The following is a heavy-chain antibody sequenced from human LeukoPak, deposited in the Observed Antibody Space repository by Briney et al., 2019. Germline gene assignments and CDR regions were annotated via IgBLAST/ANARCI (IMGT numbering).Heavy chain of an antibody. CDR3: ARRLSHVYDFNWFDP. CDR1: GGSISDYY. D-gene: IGHD2/OR15-2a*01. V-gene: IGHV4-4*07. J-gene: IGHJ5*02. CDR2: INTSGTT. Sequence: SETLSLTCTVSGGSISDYYLAWIRQPAGKALEWIGRINTSGTTRYNPSLQSRVTLSMDSSNSQFSLHLTSVTAADTAVYYCARRLSHVYDFNWFDPWGQGILVTVSS.